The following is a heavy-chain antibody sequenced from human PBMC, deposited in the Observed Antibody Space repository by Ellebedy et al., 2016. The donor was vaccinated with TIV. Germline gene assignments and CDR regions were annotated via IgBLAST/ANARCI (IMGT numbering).Heavy chain of an antibody. V-gene: IGHV3-48*01. J-gene: IGHJ4*02. CDR2: ISRSTTTI. Sequence: GGSLRLSCAGSGFTFSSYSMNWVRQTPGKGLEWVAYISRSTTTIYYADSVRGRFTISRDNAKNSLYLQMNSLRAEDTAVYYCARDPVDTSMVKIHFDYWGQGTLVSVSS. D-gene: IGHD5-18*01. CDR1: GFTFSSYS. CDR3: ARDPVDTSMVKIHFDY.